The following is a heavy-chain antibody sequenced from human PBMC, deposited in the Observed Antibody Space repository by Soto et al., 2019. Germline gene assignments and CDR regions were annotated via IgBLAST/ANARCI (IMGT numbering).Heavy chain of an antibody. CDR1: GFTFSSYG. CDR2: ISYDGSNK. CDR3: AKVAGYGADFDY. J-gene: IGHJ4*02. Sequence: PGGSLRLSCAASGFTFSSYGMHWVRQAPGKGLEWVAVISYDGSNKYYADSVKGRFTISRDNSKNTLYLQMNSLRAEDTAVYYCAKVAGYGADFDYWGQGTLVTVSS. V-gene: IGHV3-30*18. D-gene: IGHD5-12*01.